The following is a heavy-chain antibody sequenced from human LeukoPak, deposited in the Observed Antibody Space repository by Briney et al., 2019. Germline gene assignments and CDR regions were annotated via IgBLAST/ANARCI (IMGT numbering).Heavy chain of an antibody. Sequence: SETLSLTCTVSGGSISSGGYYWSWIRQHPGKGLEWIGYIYYSGSTYYNPSLKSRVTISVDRSKNQFSLKLSSVTAADTAVYYCARGDDSSGYYAWGQGTLVTVSS. CDR3: ARGDDSSGYYA. CDR2: IYYSGST. CDR1: GGSISSGGYY. V-gene: IGHV4-31*03. D-gene: IGHD3-22*01. J-gene: IGHJ5*02.